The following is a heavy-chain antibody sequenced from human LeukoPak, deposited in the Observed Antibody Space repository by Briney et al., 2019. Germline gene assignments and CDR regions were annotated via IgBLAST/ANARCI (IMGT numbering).Heavy chain of an antibody. CDR3: AKDGGLWVSAHWGDS. Sequence: GGSLRLSCTASGFTFSSYTMSWVRRAPGKGLKWVSTITTGGPNTYYADSVKGRFTVSRDDSKNTLYLQMNSLRAEDTAVYYCAKDGGLWVSAHWGDSWGRGTLVTVSS. CDR1: GFTFSSYT. CDR2: ITTGGPNT. D-gene: IGHD7-27*01. J-gene: IGHJ4*02. V-gene: IGHV3-23*01.